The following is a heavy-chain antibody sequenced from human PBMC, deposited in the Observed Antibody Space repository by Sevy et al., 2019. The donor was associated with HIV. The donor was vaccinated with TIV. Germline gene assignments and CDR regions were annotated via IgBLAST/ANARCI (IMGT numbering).Heavy chain of an antibody. CDR3: ARDGYNYNTFDY. Sequence: GESLKISCAASGFTFSSYWMHWVRQAPGKGLVWVSRINSDGSSTSYADSVKGRFTISRDNAKNTLYLQMNSLRAEDTAVYYCARDGYNYNTFDYWGQGTLVTVSS. D-gene: IGHD5-12*01. CDR1: GFTFSSYW. J-gene: IGHJ4*02. CDR2: INSDGSST. V-gene: IGHV3-74*01.